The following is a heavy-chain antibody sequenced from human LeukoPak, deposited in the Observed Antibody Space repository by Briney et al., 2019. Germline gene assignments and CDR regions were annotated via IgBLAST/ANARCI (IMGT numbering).Heavy chain of an antibody. V-gene: IGHV3-30*18. J-gene: IGHJ6*04. CDR3: AKNLWFGELYNGMDV. CDR2: ISYDGSNK. D-gene: IGHD3-10*01. CDR1: GFTYSSYG. Sequence: GGSLRFSCAASGFTYSSYGMHWVRQAPGKGLGWVAVISYDGSNKYYADSVKGRFTISRDNSKNTLYLQMNSLRAEDTAVHYCAKNLWFGELYNGMDVWGKGTTVTVSS.